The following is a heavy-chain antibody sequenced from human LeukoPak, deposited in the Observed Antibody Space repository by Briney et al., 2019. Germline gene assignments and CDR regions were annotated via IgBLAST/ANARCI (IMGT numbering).Heavy chain of an antibody. CDR2: INHSGST. V-gene: IGHV4-34*01. J-gene: IGHJ4*02. D-gene: IGHD2-15*01. Sequence: SETLSLTCAVYGGSFSGYYWSWIRQPPGKWQEGIGEINHSGSTNYNPSLKSRVTISVDTSKNQFSLKLSSVTAADTAVYYCARSGSWNQIPFDYWGQGTLVTVSS. CDR3: ARSGSWNQIPFDY. CDR1: GGSFSGYY.